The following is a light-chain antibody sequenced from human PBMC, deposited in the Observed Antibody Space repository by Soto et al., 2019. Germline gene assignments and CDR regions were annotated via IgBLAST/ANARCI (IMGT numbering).Light chain of an antibody. Sequence: QSVLTQPPSVSAAPGQKVTISCSGGSSNIGNNYVSWYQQLPGTAPKLLIYDNDKRPSGIPDRFSGSKSGTSATLGITGLQTGDEADYCCGTWDSSLSAVFGGGTKLTVL. CDR2: DND. CDR1: SSNIGNNY. J-gene: IGLJ2*01. CDR3: GTWDSSLSAV. V-gene: IGLV1-51*01.